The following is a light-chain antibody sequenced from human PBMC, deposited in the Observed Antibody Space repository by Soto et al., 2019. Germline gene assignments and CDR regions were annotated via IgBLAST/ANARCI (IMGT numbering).Light chain of an antibody. CDR1: QSVLYSSNNKNN. CDR2: WAS. J-gene: IGKJ2*01. CDR3: QQYYSTPL. Sequence: DIVMTQSPDSLAVSLGERATINCKSSQSVLYSSNNKNNLAWYQQKPGQPPKLLIYWASTRESGVPDRFSGSGSGTDFTLTISSLQAEDVAVYYCQQYYSTPLFGQRTKLEIK. V-gene: IGKV4-1*01.